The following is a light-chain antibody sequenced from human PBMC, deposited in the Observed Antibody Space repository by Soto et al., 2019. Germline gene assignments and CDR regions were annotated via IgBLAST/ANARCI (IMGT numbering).Light chain of an antibody. CDR3: SSYTSSSTYV. Sequence: QSALTQPASVSGSPGQSITISCTGISSDVGGYNYVSWYQQHPGKAPKLMIYDVSNRPSGVSNRFSGSKSGNTASLTISGLQAEDEADYYCSSYTSSSTYVFGTGTQLTVL. CDR2: DVS. V-gene: IGLV2-14*01. J-gene: IGLJ1*01. CDR1: SSDVGGYNY.